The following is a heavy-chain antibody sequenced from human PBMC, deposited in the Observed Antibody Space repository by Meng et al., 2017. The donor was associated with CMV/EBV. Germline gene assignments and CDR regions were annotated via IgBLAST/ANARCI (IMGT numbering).Heavy chain of an antibody. J-gene: IGHJ3*02. CDR3: ASYRGDSYGIHDAFDI. D-gene: IGHD5-18*01. CDR2: IYHSGST. CDR1: GYSISSGYY. V-gene: IGHV4-38-2*02. Sequence: SETSLTCTVSGYSISSGYYWGWIRQPPGKGLEWIGSIYHSGSTYYNPSLKSRVTISVDTSKNQFSLKLSSVTAADTAVYYCASYRGDSYGIHDAFDIWGQGTMVTVSS.